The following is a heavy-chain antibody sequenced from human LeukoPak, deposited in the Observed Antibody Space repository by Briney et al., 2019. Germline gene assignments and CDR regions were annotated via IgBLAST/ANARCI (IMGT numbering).Heavy chain of an antibody. CDR2: INPNSGGT. J-gene: IGHJ6*03. Sequence: GASVKVSCKASGYTFTGYYMHWVRQAPGQGLEWMGWINPNSGGTNYAQKFQGRVTMTRDTSISTAYMELSRLRSDDTAVYYCARDWSGDYVWGSYRYYYYYYMDVWGKGTTVTVSS. CDR1: GYTFTGYY. D-gene: IGHD3-16*02. CDR3: ARDWSGDYVWGSYRYYYYYYMDV. V-gene: IGHV1-2*02.